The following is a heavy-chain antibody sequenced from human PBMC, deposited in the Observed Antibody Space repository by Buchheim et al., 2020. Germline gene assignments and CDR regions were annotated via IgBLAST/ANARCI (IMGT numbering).Heavy chain of an antibody. D-gene: IGHD3-22*01. Sequence: EVQLVESGGGLVQPGGSLRLSCVASGFSFTNYEMNWVRRAPGKGLEWVSYITSSGYMTYYADSVKGRFTISRDNAKNSLYLQMNSLRAEDTAVYYCARDYYGTSGIDYWGQGTL. CDR3: ARDYYGTSGIDY. CDR2: ITSSGYMT. V-gene: IGHV3-48*03. J-gene: IGHJ4*02. CDR1: GFSFTNYE.